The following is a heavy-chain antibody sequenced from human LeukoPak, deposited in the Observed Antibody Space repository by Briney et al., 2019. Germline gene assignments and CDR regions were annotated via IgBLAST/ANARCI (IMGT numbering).Heavy chain of an antibody. CDR3: VSWSGKYYVTSEIPANS. Sequence: HAGGSLRLSCAASGLTFRNYWMSWIRQAPGKGLEWAAHISEDGSNKYYVDSVKGRFTISRDNAKNSLYLQMSSLRVEDTAVYYCVSWSGKYYVTSEIPANSWGQGTLVTVSS. CDR2: ISEDGSNK. V-gene: IGHV3-7*01. CDR1: GLTFRNYW. D-gene: IGHD3-10*02. J-gene: IGHJ4*02.